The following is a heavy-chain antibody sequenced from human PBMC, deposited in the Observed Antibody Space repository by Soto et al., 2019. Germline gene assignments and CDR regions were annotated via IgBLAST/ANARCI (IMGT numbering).Heavy chain of an antibody. Sequence: QVQLVESGGGVVQPGRSLRLSCAASGFTFSSYGMHWVRQAPGKGLEWVAVISYDGSNKYYADSVKGRFTISRDNSKNTLYLQMNSLRAEDTAVYYCAKDPSLQGGGYYYYGMDVWGQGTTVTVSS. V-gene: IGHV3-30*18. CDR2: ISYDGSNK. CDR3: AKDPSLQGGGYYYYGMDV. CDR1: GFTFSSYG. J-gene: IGHJ6*02. D-gene: IGHD1-26*01.